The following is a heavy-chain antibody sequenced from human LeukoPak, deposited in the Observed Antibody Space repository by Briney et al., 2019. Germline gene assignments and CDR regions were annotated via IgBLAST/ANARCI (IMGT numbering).Heavy chain of an antibody. J-gene: IGHJ3*01. CDR2: LSGSGGST. V-gene: IGHV3-23*01. Sequence: GGSLRLSCAGSGFIFSRFAMSWVRQAPGKGLEWVSGLSGSGGSTFYADSVKGRFTVSRDNSRNTLYLQMNSLRVEDTAIYYCAKDARFTPFDAFDVWGQGTMATVSS. CDR1: GFIFSRFA. D-gene: IGHD3-3*01. CDR3: AKDARFTPFDAFDV.